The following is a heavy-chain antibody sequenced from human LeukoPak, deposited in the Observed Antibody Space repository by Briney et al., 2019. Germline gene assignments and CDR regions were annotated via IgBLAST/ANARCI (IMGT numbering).Heavy chain of an antibody. CDR2: IKEDGSEK. CDR1: GFIFSSYW. CDR3: ARRALRYCSSTSCPAQYYGVDV. J-gene: IGHJ6*04. Sequence: GGSLRLSCATSGFIFSSYWMSWVRQAPGKGLEWVANIKEDGSEKYYVDSVKGRFTISRDNAKNSLYLQTNSLRAEDTAVYYCARRALRYCSSTSCPAQYYGVDVWGKGTTVTVSS. D-gene: IGHD2-2*01. V-gene: IGHV3-7*03.